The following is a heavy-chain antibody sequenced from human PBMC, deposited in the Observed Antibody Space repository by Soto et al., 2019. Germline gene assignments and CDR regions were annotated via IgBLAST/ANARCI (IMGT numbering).Heavy chain of an antibody. CDR1: GFTFSSYG. CDR3: ARGEAVAGPAHDAFDI. V-gene: IGHV3-33*01. CDR2: IWYDGSNK. J-gene: IGHJ3*02. Sequence: QVQLVESGGGVGQPGRSLRLSCAASGFTFSSYGMHWVRQAPGKGLEWVAVIWYDGSNKYYADSVKGRFTISRDNSKNPLDLKMNSLRAEDTAVYYCARGEAVAGPAHDAFDIWGQGTMVTVSS. D-gene: IGHD6-19*01.